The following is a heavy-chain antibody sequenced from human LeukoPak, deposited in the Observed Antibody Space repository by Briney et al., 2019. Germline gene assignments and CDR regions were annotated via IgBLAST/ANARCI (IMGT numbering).Heavy chain of an antibody. V-gene: IGHV5-51*01. D-gene: IGHD6-19*01. CDR1: RYDFTSYW. CDR2: IYPGDSDT. CDR3: ARLAVADYFDY. Sequence: GESLKISCKTSRYDFTSYWIGWVRQTPGKGLEWMGIIYPGDSDTRYSPSFQGQVTISADKSINTAYLQWSSLKASDTAMYYCARLAVADYFDYWGQGTLVTVSS. J-gene: IGHJ4*02.